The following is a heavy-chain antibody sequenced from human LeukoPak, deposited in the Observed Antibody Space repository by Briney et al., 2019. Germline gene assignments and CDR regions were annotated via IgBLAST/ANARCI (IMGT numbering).Heavy chain of an antibody. V-gene: IGHV3-23*01. Sequence: PGGSLRLSCAASGFTLSSYAMSWVRQAPGRGLEWVSAITGNGGSTYYADSVKGRFTISRDNSKNTLYLQMNSLRAEDTAVYYCAKHVGALWFGCEFDYWGQGTLVTVSS. J-gene: IGHJ4*02. CDR2: ITGNGGST. CDR1: GFTLSSYA. D-gene: IGHD3-10*01. CDR3: AKHVGALWFGCEFDY.